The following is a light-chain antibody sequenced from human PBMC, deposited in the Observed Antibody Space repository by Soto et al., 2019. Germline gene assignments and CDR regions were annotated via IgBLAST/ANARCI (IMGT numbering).Light chain of an antibody. J-gene: IGKJ2*02. V-gene: IGKV1-33*01. CDR1: QDINNY. CDR3: QQFDSVSCT. CDR2: DDS. Sequence: IQITQSPSSLSASVGDRVTITCQASQDINNYLIWYQQKPGQDPKLLIYDDSTLGTGVSSRFSGSGSGTHFMLTISSLPPEEIATYYCQQFDSVSCTFGQGTKLDIK.